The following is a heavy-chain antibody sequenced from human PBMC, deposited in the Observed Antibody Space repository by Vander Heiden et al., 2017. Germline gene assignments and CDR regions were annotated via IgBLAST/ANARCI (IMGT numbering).Heavy chain of an antibody. CDR1: GTTFSSSG. V-gene: IGHV3-33*01. D-gene: IGHD4-17*01. J-gene: IGHJ4*02. Sequence: VQLVESGGAVVQPGRSLSLSCAASGTTFSSSGMHWVRQPPGKGLEWGAVIWYDGSNKYYADSVKGRVTISRDNSKNTLYLQMNSLRAEDTAGYYCAREDYENIDYWGQGTLVTVSS. CDR3: AREDYENIDY. CDR2: IWYDGSNK.